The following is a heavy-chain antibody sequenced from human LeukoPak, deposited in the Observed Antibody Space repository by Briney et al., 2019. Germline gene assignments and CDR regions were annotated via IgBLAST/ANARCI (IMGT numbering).Heavy chain of an antibody. V-gene: IGHV4-39*01. Sequence: SETLSLTCTASGDSIRTTRYWGWIRQPPGKGLEWIGAVYFSGSTYYNPSLKSRVIISVDTSKNQFSLKLTSVTAADTAVYYCATQGYNNQTMDVWGQGTTVTVSS. CDR2: VYFSGST. CDR3: ATQGYNNQTMDV. D-gene: IGHD5-24*01. J-gene: IGHJ6*02. CDR1: GDSIRTTRY.